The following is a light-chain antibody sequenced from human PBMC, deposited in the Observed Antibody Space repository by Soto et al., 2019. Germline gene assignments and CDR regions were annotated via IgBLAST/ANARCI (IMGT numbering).Light chain of an antibody. CDR2: EGS. V-gene: IGLV2-23*01. CDR3: CSYAGSSTSYVV. CDR1: SSDVGSYNL. J-gene: IGLJ2*01. Sequence: SALTQPASVSGSPGQSITISCTGTSSDVGSYNLVSWYQQHPGKAPKLMIYEGSKRPSGVSNRFSGSKSGNTASLTISGLQAEDEADYYCCSYAGSSTSYVVFGGGTQLTVL.